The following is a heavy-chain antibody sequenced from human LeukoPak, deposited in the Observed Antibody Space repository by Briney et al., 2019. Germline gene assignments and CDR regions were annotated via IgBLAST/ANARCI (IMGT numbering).Heavy chain of an antibody. CDR3: ARQGSSSRYYYYMDV. CDR1: GYSFTSYW. D-gene: IGHD6-13*01. Sequence: GESLKISCKGSGYSFTSYWIGWVRQMPGKGLEWMGIIFPGDSDTKYSPSFQGHVTISADKSISTAYLQWSSLKASDAAMYYCARQGSSSRYYYYMDVWGKGTTVTVSS. V-gene: IGHV5-51*01. J-gene: IGHJ6*03. CDR2: IFPGDSDT.